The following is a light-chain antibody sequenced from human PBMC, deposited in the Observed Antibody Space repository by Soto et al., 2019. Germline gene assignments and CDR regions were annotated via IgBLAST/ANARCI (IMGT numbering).Light chain of an antibody. CDR1: QSVSSD. CDR3: QQYSNWPPIT. Sequence: EILLTQSPATLSVSPGESATLSCRASQSVSSDLVWYQQKPGQAPRLLIYGASTRATGIPARFSGSGSGTEFTLPISSLQSEDFAVYYCQQYSNWPPITFGQGTRLEIK. J-gene: IGKJ5*01. CDR2: GAS. V-gene: IGKV3-15*01.